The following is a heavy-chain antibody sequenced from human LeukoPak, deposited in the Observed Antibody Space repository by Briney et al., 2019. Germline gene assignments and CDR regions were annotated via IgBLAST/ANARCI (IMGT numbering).Heavy chain of an antibody. V-gene: IGHV1-46*01. J-gene: IGHJ4*02. D-gene: IGHD3-16*01. CDR3: ARGPPLRITFGGVIVY. CDR2: INPSGGST. CDR1: RYTFTSYY. Sequence: ASVKVSCKASRYTFTSYYMHWVRQAPGQGLEWMGIINPSGGSTSYAQKFQGRVTMTRDTSTSTVYMELSSLRSEDTAVYYCARGPPLRITFGGVIVYWGQGTLVTVSS.